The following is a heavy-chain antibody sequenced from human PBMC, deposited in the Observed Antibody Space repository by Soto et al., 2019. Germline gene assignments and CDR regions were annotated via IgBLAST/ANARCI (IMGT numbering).Heavy chain of an antibody. CDR1: GYTFTHYH. Sequence: ASVKVSCKASGYTFTHYHVYWVRQAPGRGLEWLGMINPSGGSTTYAQNLQGRVTMTRDTSTNTVYMELSSLRSEDTAVYYCAREAINSSGYSHYFQHWGQGTLVTVSS. V-gene: IGHV1-46*01. D-gene: IGHD3-22*01. CDR3: AREAINSSGYSHYFQH. CDR2: INPSGGST. J-gene: IGHJ1*01.